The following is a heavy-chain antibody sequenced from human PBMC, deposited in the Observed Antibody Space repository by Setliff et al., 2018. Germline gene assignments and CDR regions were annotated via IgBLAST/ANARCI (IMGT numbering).Heavy chain of an antibody. CDR2: IYYSGST. CDR3: ARDWWEDGYSTIEEFRVRWFDP. CDR1: GGSISSSSYY. J-gene: IGHJ5*02. D-gene: IGHD5-12*01. V-gene: IGHV4-39*07. Sequence: PSETLSLTCTVSGGSISSSSYYWGWIRQPPGKGLEWIGSIYYSGSTYYNPSLKSRVTISVDTSKNQFSLKLSSVTAADTAVYYCARDWWEDGYSTIEEFRVRWFDPWGQGTLVTVSS.